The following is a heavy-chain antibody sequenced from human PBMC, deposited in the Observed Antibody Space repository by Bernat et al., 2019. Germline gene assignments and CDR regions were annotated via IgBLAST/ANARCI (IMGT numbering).Heavy chain of an antibody. V-gene: IGHV3-30*18. CDR3: AKDEPGYSGYEFDY. CDR1: GFTFSSYG. J-gene: IGHJ4*02. Sequence: VQLVESGGGVVQPGRSLRLSCAASGFTFSSYGMHWVRQAPGKGLEWVAVISYDGSNKYYADSVKGRFTISRDNSKNTLYLQMNSLRAEDTAVYYCAKDEPGYSGYEFDYWGQGTLVTVSS. CDR2: ISYDGSNK. D-gene: IGHD5-12*01.